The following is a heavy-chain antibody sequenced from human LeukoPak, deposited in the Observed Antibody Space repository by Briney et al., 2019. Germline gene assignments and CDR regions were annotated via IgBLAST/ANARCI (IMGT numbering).Heavy chain of an antibody. Sequence: GASVKLSCKASGYTLTNYYMHWVRQAPGQGLEWMGIINPSDGSTRYAEKFQGRVTKTRDTSTSTVYMELSSLRYEDTAVYYCTREGKALKYFDYWGQEPWSPSPQ. V-gene: IGHV1-46*01. J-gene: IGHJ4*01. CDR3: TREGKALKYFDY. CDR2: INPSDGST. CDR1: GYTLTNYY.